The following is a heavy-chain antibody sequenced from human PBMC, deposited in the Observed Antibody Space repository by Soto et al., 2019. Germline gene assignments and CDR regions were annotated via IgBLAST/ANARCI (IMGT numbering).Heavy chain of an antibody. CDR3: ARGLGYGAAAGTGY. D-gene: IGHD6-13*01. J-gene: IGHJ4*02. CDR2: IYHSGST. V-gene: IGHV4-38-2*01. CDR1: GYSISSGYY. Sequence: PWETLYLTCAVSGYSISSGYYWGWIRQPPGKGLEWIGSIYHSGSTYYNPSLKSRVAISVDTSKNQFSLKLSSVTAADTAVYYCARGLGYGAAAGTGYWGQG.